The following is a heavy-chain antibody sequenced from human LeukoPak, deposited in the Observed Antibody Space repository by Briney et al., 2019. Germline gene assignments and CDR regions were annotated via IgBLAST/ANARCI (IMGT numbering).Heavy chain of an antibody. CDR3: ARGVVGSYYYYYYMDV. D-gene: IGHD3-3*01. V-gene: IGHV1-18*01. J-gene: IGHJ6*03. CDR2: ISAYNGNT. Sequence: GASVKVSCKASGYTFTSYGISWVRQAPGQGLEWMGWISAYNGNTNYAQKLQGRVTMTTDTSTSTACMELRSLRSDDTAVYYCARGVVGSYYYYYYMDVWGKGTTVTVSS. CDR1: GYTFTSYG.